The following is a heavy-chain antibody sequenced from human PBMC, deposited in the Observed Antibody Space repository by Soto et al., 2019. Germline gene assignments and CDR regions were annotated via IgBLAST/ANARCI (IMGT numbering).Heavy chain of an antibody. J-gene: IGHJ6*02. CDR1: GGTFSSYA. Sequence: SVKVSCKASGGTFSSYAISWVRQAPGQGLEWMGGIIPIFGTANYAQKFQGRVTITADESTSTAYMELSSLRSEDTAVYYCARGGGPVIVVVPAAPGYYYYGMDVWGQGTTVTVSS. CDR3: ARGGGPVIVVVPAAPGYYYYGMDV. CDR2: IIPIFGTA. D-gene: IGHD2-2*01. V-gene: IGHV1-69*13.